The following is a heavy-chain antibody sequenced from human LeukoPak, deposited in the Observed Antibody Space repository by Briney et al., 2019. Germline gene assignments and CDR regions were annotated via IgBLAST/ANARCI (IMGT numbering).Heavy chain of an antibody. CDR1: GGSFSGYY. Sequence: SETLSLTCAVYGGSFSGYYWSWIRQPPGKGLEWIGEISHSGSTNYNPSLKSRVTISVDTSKNQFSLKLSSVTAADTAVYYCARGPRYDYVWGSYPTPHYFDYWGQGTQVTVSS. CDR3: ARGPRYDYVWGSYPTPHYFDY. V-gene: IGHV4-34*01. CDR2: ISHSGST. D-gene: IGHD3-16*02. J-gene: IGHJ4*02.